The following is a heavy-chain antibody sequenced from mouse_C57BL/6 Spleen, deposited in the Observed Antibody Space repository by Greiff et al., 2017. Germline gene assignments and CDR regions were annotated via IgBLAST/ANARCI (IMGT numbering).Heavy chain of an antibody. D-gene: IGHD1-1*01. CDR2: INPSSGYT. J-gene: IGHJ4*01. CDR3: ARSGTTAMDY. Sequence: QVQLKQSGADLARPGASVKMSCKASGYTFTSYTMHWVKQRPGQGLEWIGYINPSSGYTKYNQKFKDKATLTADKSSSTAYMQLSSLTSEDSAVYYCARSGTTAMDYWGQGTSVTVSS. V-gene: IGHV1-4*01. CDR1: GYTFTSYT.